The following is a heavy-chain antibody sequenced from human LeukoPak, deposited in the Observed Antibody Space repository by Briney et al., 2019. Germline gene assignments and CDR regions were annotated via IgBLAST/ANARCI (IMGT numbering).Heavy chain of an antibody. CDR2: IYYSGTT. Sequence: SETLSLTCTVSGGSISSSSFYWGWIRQPPGKGLEWIGSIYYSGTTYYNPSLKSRVTISVDTSKNQFSLKLSSVTAADTAVYYCARRRRSAYDGEEYYFDFWDQGTLVTVSS. CDR1: GGSISSSSFY. V-gene: IGHV4-39*01. D-gene: IGHD5-12*01. J-gene: IGHJ4*02. CDR3: ARRRRSAYDGEEYYFDF.